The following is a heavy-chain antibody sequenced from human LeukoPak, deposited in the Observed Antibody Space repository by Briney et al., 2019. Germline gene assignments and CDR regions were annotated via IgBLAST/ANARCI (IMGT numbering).Heavy chain of an antibody. J-gene: IGHJ6*02. D-gene: IGHD3-22*01. CDR3: ASEYYDSSGYLHYYYGMDV. V-gene: IGHV1-69*04. CDR2: IIPILGIA. CDR1: GYTLTELS. Sequence: SVKVSCKVSGYTLTELSMHWVRQAPGQGLEWMGRIIPILGIANYAQKFQGRVTITADKSTSTAYMELSSLRSEDTAVYYCASEYYDSSGYLHYYYGMDVWGQGTTVTVSS.